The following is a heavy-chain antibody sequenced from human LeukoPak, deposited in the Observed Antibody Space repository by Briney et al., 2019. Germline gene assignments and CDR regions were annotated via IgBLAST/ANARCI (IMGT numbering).Heavy chain of an antibody. CDR3: AKDLETINPTMD. V-gene: IGHV3-23*01. CDR1: GFTFSSHA. D-gene: IGHD3-10*01. J-gene: IGHJ4*02. Sequence: GGSLRLSCAASGFTFSSHAMSWVRQAPGKGLEWVSSIGCSGKNTFCADAVKGRFTISRDNSEDTLYLQMNSLRAEDTAVYYCAKDLETINPTMDWGQGTLVTVSS. CDR2: IGCSGKNT.